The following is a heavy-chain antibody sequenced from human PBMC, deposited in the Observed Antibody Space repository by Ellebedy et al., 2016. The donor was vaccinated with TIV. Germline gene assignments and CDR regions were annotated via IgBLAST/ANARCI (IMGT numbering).Heavy chain of an antibody. CDR2: ITDNGWTT. D-gene: IGHD5/OR15-5a*01. V-gene: IGHV3-23*01. Sequence: GESLKISCAASGFTFSIYAMSWVRQAPGKGLEWVSTITDNGWTTYYTDSVKGRFTISRDNSRDTLYLQMNSLSAEDTAVYYCAKPLFGSTIPNSEYSLHWGQGTLVTVSS. CDR3: AKPLFGSTIPNSEYSLH. J-gene: IGHJ1*01. CDR1: GFTFSIYA.